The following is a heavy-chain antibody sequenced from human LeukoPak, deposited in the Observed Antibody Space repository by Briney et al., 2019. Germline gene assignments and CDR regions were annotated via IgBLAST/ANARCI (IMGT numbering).Heavy chain of an antibody. CDR1: GGSISSGGYY. CDR2: IYYSGST. J-gene: IGHJ6*02. CDR3: ARGPTSSSWPPNVAARQYGMDV. D-gene: IGHD6-13*01. V-gene: IGHV4-31*03. Sequence: SQTLSLTCTVSGGSISSGGYYWSWIRQHPGKGLEWIGYIYYSGSTYYNPSLKSRVTISVDTSKNQFSLKLSSVTAADTAVYYCARGPTSSSWPPNVAARQYGMDVWGQGTTVTVSS.